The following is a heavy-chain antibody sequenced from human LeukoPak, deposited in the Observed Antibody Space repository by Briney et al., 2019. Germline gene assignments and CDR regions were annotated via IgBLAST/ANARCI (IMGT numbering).Heavy chain of an antibody. CDR3: ACGYSYGYGY. CDR1: DGSIISGASS. V-gene: IGHV4-61*02. D-gene: IGHD5-18*01. Sequence: PSETLSLTCTASDGSIISGASSWSWFRQPPGKGLEWIGRIYTSGSTNYNPSLKSRVTMSVDTSKNQFSLKLSSVTAADTAVYYCACGYSYGYGYWGQGTLVTVSS. CDR2: IYTSGST. J-gene: IGHJ4*02.